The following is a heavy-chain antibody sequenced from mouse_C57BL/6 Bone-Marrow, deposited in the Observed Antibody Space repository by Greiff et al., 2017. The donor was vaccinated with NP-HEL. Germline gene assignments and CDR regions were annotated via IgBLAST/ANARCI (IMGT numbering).Heavy chain of an antibody. J-gene: IGHJ3*01. CDR3: ASLLWKLGAWFAY. CDR2: IDPANGNT. D-gene: IGHD2-1*01. CDR1: GFNIKNTY. V-gene: IGHV14-3*01. Sequence: VQLQQSVAALVRPGASVKLSCTASGFNIKNTYLPWVKQRPEQGLAWIGRIDPANGNTKYAPKFQGKATITADTSSNTAYLQLSSLTSEDTAIYYCASLLWKLGAWFAYWGQGTLVTVSA.